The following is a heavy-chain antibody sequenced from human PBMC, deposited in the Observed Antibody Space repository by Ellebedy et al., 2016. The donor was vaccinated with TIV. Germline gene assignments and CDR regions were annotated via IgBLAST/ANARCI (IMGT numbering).Heavy chain of an antibody. Sequence: LRLXXTVSGDSISGGGYHLSWIRQHPGHGLEWIGYKYYGGFTYYNPSLKSRVTISLDTSENQFSLNLTSVTAADTAVYYCAILNPVRGFGLDVWGQGTTVTVSS. V-gene: IGHV4-31*03. CDR1: GDSISGGGYH. J-gene: IGHJ6*02. CDR2: KYYGGFT. CDR3: AILNPVRGFGLDV. D-gene: IGHD3-10*01.